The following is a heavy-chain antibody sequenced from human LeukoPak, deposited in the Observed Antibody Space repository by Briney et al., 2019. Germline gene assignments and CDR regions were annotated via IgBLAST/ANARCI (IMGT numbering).Heavy chain of an antibody. CDR1: GGSISSYY. CDR2: IYHSGSI. V-gene: IGHV4-59*08. CDR3: ARHVWGSISYMDV. D-gene: IGHD6-6*01. Sequence: PSETLSLTCTVSGGSISSYYWSWIRQPPGKGLEWIGSIYHSGSIYYNPSLRSRGTISVDTSKSQFSLRLSSVTAADTAVYYCARHVWGSISYMDVWGKGTTVTVSS. J-gene: IGHJ6*03.